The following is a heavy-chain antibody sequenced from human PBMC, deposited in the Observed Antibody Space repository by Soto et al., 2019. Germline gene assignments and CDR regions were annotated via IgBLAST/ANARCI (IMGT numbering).Heavy chain of an antibody. D-gene: IGHD3-9*01. J-gene: IGHJ3*02. CDR2: ISYDGSNK. CDR1: GFIFNNYA. V-gene: IGHV3-30-3*01. CDR3: ASTYYDILTAYRSAFDI. Sequence: QVQLLEFGGGVVQPGRSLTLSCAASGFIFNNYAMHWVRQAPGKGLEWVTVISYDGSNKYYADSVKGRFIISRDNSRKTLYLQIKSLRVEDTALYYCASTYYDILTAYRSAFDIWGQGTMVTVSS.